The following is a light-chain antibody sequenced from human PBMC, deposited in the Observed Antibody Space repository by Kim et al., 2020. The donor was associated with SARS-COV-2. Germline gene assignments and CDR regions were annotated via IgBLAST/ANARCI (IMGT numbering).Light chain of an antibody. Sequence: DLVMTQSPDSLAVSLGERATINCKSSQSVLYSSSNKNYLAWYQQKPGQPPKLLIYWASTRESGVPDRFSGSGSGTDFNLTISSLQAEDVAVYYCQQYYSPLTFGGGTKVDIK. CDR1: QSVLYSSSNKNY. V-gene: IGKV4-1*01. J-gene: IGKJ4*01. CDR2: WAS. CDR3: QQYYSPLT.